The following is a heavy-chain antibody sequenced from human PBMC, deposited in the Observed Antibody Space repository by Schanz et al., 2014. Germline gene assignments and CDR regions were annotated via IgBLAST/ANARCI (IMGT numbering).Heavy chain of an antibody. CDR1: GFTLSSYA. CDR2: ISASGGST. CDR3: AKLSSSGRLAGYFDY. V-gene: IGHV3-23*04. Sequence: VQLVESGGGVVQPGRSLRLSCAAYGFTLSSYAMHWVRQAPGKGLEWVSTISASGGSTYYADSVKGRFTISRDNSENTLYLQMNSLSADDTAIYYCAKLSSSGRLAGYFDYWGQGALVTVSS. D-gene: IGHD6-19*01. J-gene: IGHJ4*02.